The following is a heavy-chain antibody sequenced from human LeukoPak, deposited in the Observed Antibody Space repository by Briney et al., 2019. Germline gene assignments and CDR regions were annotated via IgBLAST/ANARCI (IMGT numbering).Heavy chain of an antibody. D-gene: IGHD3-10*01. Sequence: GGSLRLSCAASGFTFSSYTMNWVRQAPGKGLEWVSSISTSSSYIYYADSLKGRFTISRDNAKNSLYLQMNSLRAEDTAVYYCAKSFWWFGEFSPFDYWGQGTLVTVSS. CDR3: AKSFWWFGEFSPFDY. V-gene: IGHV3-21*01. J-gene: IGHJ4*02. CDR1: GFTFSSYT. CDR2: ISTSSSYI.